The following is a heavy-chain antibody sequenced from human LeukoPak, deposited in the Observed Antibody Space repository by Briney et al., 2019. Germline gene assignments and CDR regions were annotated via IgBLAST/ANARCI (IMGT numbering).Heavy chain of an antibody. V-gene: IGHV4-34*01. Sequence: SETLSLTCAVYGGSFSGYYWSWIRQPPGKGLEWIGEINHSGSTNYNPSLKSRVTISVDTSKNQFSLKLSSVTAADTAVYYCARRAHIVVVTAIREYNWFDPWGQGTLVTVSS. D-gene: IGHD2-21*02. CDR2: INHSGST. CDR3: ARRAHIVVVTAIREYNWFDP. CDR1: GGSFSGYY. J-gene: IGHJ5*02.